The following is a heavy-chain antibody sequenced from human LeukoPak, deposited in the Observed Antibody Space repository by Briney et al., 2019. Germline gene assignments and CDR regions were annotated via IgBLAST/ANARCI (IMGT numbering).Heavy chain of an antibody. CDR2: INTNTGNP. D-gene: IGHD3-3*01. V-gene: IGHV7-4-1*02. J-gene: IGHJ6*03. CDR3: ARELGDLMPHYYYYMDV. CDR1: GYTFTSYA. Sequence: ASVKVSCKASGYTFTSYAMNCGRQAPGQGLEGMGWINTNTGNPTYAQGFTGRFVFSLDTSVSTSYLQISSLKAEDTAVYYCARELGDLMPHYYYYMDVWGKGTTVTVSS.